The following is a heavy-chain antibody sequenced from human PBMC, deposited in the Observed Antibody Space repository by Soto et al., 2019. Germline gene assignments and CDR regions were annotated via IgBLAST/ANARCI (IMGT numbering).Heavy chain of an antibody. CDR1: GYPFSAYY. CDR3: GRPSRQAPGTD. V-gene: IGHV1-2*02. Sequence: GASVKVSCKTSGYPFSAYYMHWVRQAPGQGLEWMGWINPKSGGTLYAQKFQGRVTMTRDTSISTAYMELSSMTSAATAVYYCGRPSRQAPGTDWGQGTLVTVSS. J-gene: IGHJ4*02. D-gene: IGHD6-13*01. CDR2: INPKSGGT.